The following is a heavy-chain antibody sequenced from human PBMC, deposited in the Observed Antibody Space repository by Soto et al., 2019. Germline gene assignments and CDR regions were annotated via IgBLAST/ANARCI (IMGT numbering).Heavy chain of an antibody. CDR1: GFTFSSYS. J-gene: IGHJ6*02. V-gene: IGHV3-21*01. CDR2: ISSSSSYI. D-gene: IGHD2-15*01. Sequence: GGSLRLSCAASGFTFSSYSMNWVRQAPGKGLEWVSSISSSSSYIYYADSVKGRFTISRDNAKNSLYLQMNSLRAEGTAVYYCAREAQGDCSGGSCFNSYYYYGMDVWGQGTTVTVSS. CDR3: AREAQGDCSGGSCFNSYYYYGMDV.